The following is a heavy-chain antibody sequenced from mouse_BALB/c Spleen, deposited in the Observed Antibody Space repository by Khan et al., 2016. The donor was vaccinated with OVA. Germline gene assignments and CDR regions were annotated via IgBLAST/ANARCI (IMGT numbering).Heavy chain of an antibody. CDR3: ARGGAAYYRNDGGAMDY. CDR2: INTHSGVP. V-gene: IGHV9-4*02. CDR1: GYTFTNAG. D-gene: IGHD2-14*01. Sequence: QIQLVQSGPELKKPGETVRISCKASGYTFTNAGMQWVQKMPGKGLKWIGWINTHSGVPKCAEDFKGRFAFSLETSASTVYLQITNLKNEDTATYFCARGGAAYYRNDGGAMDYWGQGTSVTVSS. J-gene: IGHJ4*01.